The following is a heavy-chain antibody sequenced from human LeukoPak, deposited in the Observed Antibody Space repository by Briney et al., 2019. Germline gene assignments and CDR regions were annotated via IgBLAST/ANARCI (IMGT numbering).Heavy chain of an antibody. CDR1: GGSISSSY. CDR3: ARRHSSGWWFDY. V-gene: IGHV4-59*08. J-gene: IGHJ4*02. D-gene: IGHD6-19*01. CDR2: IYYSGST. Sequence: SETLSLTCTVSGGSISSSYWSWIREPTGKGLEWIGYIYYSGSTNYNPSLKSRVTMSVDTSKNQFSLKLSSVTAADTAVYYCARRHSSGWWFDYWGQGTLVTVSS.